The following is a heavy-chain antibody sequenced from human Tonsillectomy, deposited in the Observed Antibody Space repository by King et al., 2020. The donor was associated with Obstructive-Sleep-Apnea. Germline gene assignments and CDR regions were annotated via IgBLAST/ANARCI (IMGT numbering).Heavy chain of an antibody. V-gene: IGHV3-7*03. J-gene: IGHJ4*02. Sequence: VQLVESGGGLVQPGGSLRLSCAASGFPFSSYWMSWVRQAPGKGLEWVANIKEDESEKDYVDSVKGRFTISRDNAKTSLFLQMNSLSAEDTAVYYCARARRGYFDWLLSYYFDYWGQGTLVTVSS. CDR3: ARARRGYFDWLLSYYFDY. CDR2: IKEDESEK. D-gene: IGHD3-9*01. CDR1: GFPFSSYW.